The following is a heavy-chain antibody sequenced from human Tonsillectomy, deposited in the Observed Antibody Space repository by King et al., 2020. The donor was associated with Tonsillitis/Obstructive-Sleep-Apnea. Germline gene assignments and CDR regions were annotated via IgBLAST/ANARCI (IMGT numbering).Heavy chain of an antibody. CDR3: ARGVDTAMVTVGWFDP. V-gene: IGHV3-21*01. CDR1: GFTFSSYS. D-gene: IGHD5-18*01. CDR2: IRSSSSYI. J-gene: IGHJ5*02. Sequence: VQLVESGGGLVKPGGSLRLSCAASGFTFSSYSMNWVRQAPGKGLEWVSSIRSSSSYIYYADSVKGRFTIYRDNAKNSLYLQMNSLRAEDTAVYYCARGVDTAMVTVGWFDPWGQGTLVTVSS.